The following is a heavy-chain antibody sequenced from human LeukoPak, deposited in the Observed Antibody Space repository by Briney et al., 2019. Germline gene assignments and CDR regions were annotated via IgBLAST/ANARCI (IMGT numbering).Heavy chain of an antibody. D-gene: IGHD6-19*01. V-gene: IGHV3-11*01. J-gene: IGHJ4*02. Sequence: SGGSLRLSCAASVFTFSDYYMSWIRHAPWKGREWISYISSSGSTIYYADSVKGRFTISRDNAKNSLYLQMNSLRAEDTAVYYCARHSSGWYYFDYWGQGTLVTVSS. CDR1: VFTFSDYY. CDR3: ARHSSGWYYFDY. CDR2: ISSSGSTI.